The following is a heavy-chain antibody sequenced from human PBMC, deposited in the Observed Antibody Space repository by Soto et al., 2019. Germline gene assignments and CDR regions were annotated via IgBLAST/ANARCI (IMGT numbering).Heavy chain of an antibody. CDR1: GYSFTTYG. CDR2: ISGYNGNT. V-gene: IGHV1-18*01. J-gene: IGHJ6*02. CDR3: AREGPAPYYYYGMDV. Sequence: ASVKVSCEKSGYSFTTYGSSWVRQAPGQGLEWMGWISGYNGNTNYAQNLQGRVTMTTDTSTSTACMELRSLRSDDTAVYYCAREGPAPYYYYGMDVWGQGSTVTVSS.